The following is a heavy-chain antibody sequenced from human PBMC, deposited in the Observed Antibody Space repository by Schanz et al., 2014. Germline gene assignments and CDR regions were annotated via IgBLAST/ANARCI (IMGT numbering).Heavy chain of an antibody. Sequence: VQLVESGGGVVQPGRSLRLSCAASGFTFSSYGMHWVRQAAGKGLEWVAAITYDGSNKYYAESVKGRFAISRDNSKDTLYLQMNSLRTEDTAVYYCAGDWASGRYYSDYWGQGTLVTVSS. CDR1: GFTFSSYG. CDR2: ITYDGSNK. J-gene: IGHJ4*02. CDR3: AGDWASGRYYSDY. D-gene: IGHD1-26*01. V-gene: IGHV3-30*19.